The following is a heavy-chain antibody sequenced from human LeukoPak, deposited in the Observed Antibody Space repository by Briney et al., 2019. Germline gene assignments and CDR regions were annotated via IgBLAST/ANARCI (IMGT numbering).Heavy chain of an antibody. D-gene: IGHD1-1*01. J-gene: IGHJ6*02. Sequence: PSETLSLTCTVSGGSINPYYWSWIRQPPGKGLEWIGYIYYSGSTNYNPSLKSRVTISADTSKNQFSLKLSSVTAADTAVYYCARRIQYYYGMDVWGQGTTVTVSS. CDR2: IYYSGST. CDR3: ARRIQYYYGMDV. V-gene: IGHV4-59*08. CDR1: GGSINPYY.